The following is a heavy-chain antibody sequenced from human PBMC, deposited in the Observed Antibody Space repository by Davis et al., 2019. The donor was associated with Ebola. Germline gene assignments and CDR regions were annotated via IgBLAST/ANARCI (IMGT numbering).Heavy chain of an antibody. CDR3: AKDMASSSWYLYDY. V-gene: IGHV3-53*05. J-gene: IGHJ4*02. Sequence: PGGSLRLSCAASGFTVSSNYMSWVRQAPGKGLEWVSVIYSGGSTYYADSVKGRFTISRDNAKNSLYLQMNSLRAEDTALYYCAKDMASSSWYLYDYWGQGTLVTVSS. CDR1: GFTVSSNY. CDR2: IYSGGST. D-gene: IGHD6-13*01.